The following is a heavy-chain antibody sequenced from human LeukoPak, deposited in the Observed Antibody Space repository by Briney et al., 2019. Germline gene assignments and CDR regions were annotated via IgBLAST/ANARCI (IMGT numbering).Heavy chain of an antibody. Sequence: PSETLSLTCTVSGGSISSSSYYWGWIRQPPGKGLEWIGSIYYSGSTYYNPSLKSRVTISVDTSKNQFSLKLSSVTAADTAVYYCARVRISDYGFWSGYLHAEYFQHWGQGTLVTVSS. J-gene: IGHJ1*01. CDR2: IYYSGST. CDR1: GGSISSSSYY. V-gene: IGHV4-39*07. CDR3: ARVRISDYGFWSGYLHAEYFQH. D-gene: IGHD3-3*01.